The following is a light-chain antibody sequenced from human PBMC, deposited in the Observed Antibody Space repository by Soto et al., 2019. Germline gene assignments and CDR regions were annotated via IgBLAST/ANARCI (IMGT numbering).Light chain of an antibody. CDR2: EGI. CDR1: SSDVGSYNL. Sequence: QSALTQPASVSGSPGQSITISCTGTSSDVGSYNLVSWYQQHSGKAPKLMIYEGIKRPSGVSNRFSGSKSGNTASLTISGLQAEDEGDYYCCSSAGSSTSWVFGGGTKLTVL. CDR3: CSSAGSSTSWV. V-gene: IGLV2-23*01. J-gene: IGLJ3*02.